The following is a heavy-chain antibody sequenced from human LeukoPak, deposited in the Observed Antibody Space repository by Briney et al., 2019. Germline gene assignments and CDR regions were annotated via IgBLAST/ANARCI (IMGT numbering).Heavy chain of an antibody. CDR2: IKQDVGET. D-gene: IGHD1-26*01. V-gene: IGHV3-7*01. Sequence: GGSLRLSCAASGFTFSAFWMTWVRQASGEGLEWVATIKQDVGETFYVDSVKGRFTTSRDNANNSVYLQMNSLRAEDTAVYYCARAAGASRFDPWGQGTQVTVSS. CDR1: GFTFSAFW. CDR3: ARAAGASRFDP. J-gene: IGHJ5*02.